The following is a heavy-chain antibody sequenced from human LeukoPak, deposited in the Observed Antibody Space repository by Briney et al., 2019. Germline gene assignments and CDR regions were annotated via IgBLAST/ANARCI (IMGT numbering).Heavy chain of an antibody. V-gene: IGHV3-9*01. J-gene: IGHJ5*02. CDR1: GFTFDDYA. CDR3: AKAGGYDILTGYSPPGFDP. CDR2: ISWNSGSI. D-gene: IGHD3-9*01. Sequence: GRSLRLSCAASGFTFDDYAMHWVRQAPGKGLEGVSGISWNSGSIGYADSVKGRFTISRDNAKNSLYLQMNSLRAEDTALYYCAKAGGYDILTGYSPPGFDPWGQGTLVTVSS.